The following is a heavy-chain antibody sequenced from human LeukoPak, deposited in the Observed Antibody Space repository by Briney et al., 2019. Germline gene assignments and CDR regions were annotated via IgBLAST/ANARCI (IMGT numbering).Heavy chain of an antibody. CDR1: GFTFSSYP. CDR3: SKDRWGSGGSGGGDY. CDR2: ISKTGGST. D-gene: IGHD2-15*01. J-gene: IGHJ4*02. V-gene: IGHV3-23*01. Sequence: GGSLRLSCAASGFTFSSYPMTWVRQAPGKGLEWVSTISKTGGSTYYADSVKGRFTISRDNSKNTLYLQMNSLRVEDTAVYYCSKDRWGSGGSGGGDYWGQGTLVTVSS.